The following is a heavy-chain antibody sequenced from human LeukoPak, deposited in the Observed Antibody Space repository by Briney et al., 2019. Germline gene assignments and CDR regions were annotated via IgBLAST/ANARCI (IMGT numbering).Heavy chain of an antibody. CDR1: GFTFSDYY. CDR3: AQSEDCSSTSCYSFDY. CDR2: ISSSGSTI. V-gene: IGHV3-11*04. Sequence: PGGSLRLSCAASGFTFSDYYMSWIRQAPGKGLEWVSYISSSGSTIYYADSVKGRFTISRDNAKNSLYLQMNSLRAEDTAVYYCAQSEDCSSTSCYSFDYWGQGTLVTVSS. J-gene: IGHJ4*02. D-gene: IGHD2-2*01.